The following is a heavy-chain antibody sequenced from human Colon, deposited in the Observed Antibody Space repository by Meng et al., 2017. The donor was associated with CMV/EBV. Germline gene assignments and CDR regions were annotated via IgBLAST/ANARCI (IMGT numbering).Heavy chain of an antibody. CDR1: RYTFTYRY. CDR2: ITPSNGNT. Sequence: SVKVSCKASRYTFTYRYLHWVRQAPGQALEWMGWITPSNGNTNYAQKFQDRVTITRDRSMSTAYMELSSLRSEDTAMYYCASLAGRLGDAFDIWGQGTMVTVSS. D-gene: IGHD1-26*01. CDR3: ASLAGRLGDAFDI. J-gene: IGHJ3*02. V-gene: IGHV1-45*02.